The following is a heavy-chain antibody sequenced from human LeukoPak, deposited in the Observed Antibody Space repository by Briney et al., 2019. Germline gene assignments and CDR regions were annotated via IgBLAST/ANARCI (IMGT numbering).Heavy chain of an antibody. CDR2: INPSGGST. Sequence: ASVKVSCKASGYTFTSYYTHWVRQAPGQGLEWMGIINPSGGSTSYAQKFQGRVSMTRDTSTSTVYMDLSSLRSEDTAVYYCARALYYFGSGSYSGYYGMDVWGQGTTVTVSS. V-gene: IGHV1-46*01. CDR3: ARALYYFGSGSYSGYYGMDV. J-gene: IGHJ6*02. CDR1: GYTFTSYY. D-gene: IGHD3-10*01.